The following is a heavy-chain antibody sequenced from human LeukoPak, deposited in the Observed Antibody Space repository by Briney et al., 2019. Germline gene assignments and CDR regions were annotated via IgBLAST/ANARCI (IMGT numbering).Heavy chain of an antibody. Sequence: SETLSLTCSVSGISISSGYYWGWLRQPPGKGLEWIGSIYRNGSTYYNPSLKSRVTISVDTSKNQFSLKLSSVTAADTAVYYCARADYDILTGYKFDYWGQGTLVTVSS. V-gene: IGHV4-38-2*02. D-gene: IGHD3-9*01. CDR3: ARADYDILTGYKFDY. CDR1: GISISSGYY. CDR2: IYRNGST. J-gene: IGHJ4*02.